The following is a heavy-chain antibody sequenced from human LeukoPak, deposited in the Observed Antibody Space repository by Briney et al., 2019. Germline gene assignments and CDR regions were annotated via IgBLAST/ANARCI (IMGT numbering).Heavy chain of an antibody. CDR3: AREVKDFVVLPAAMRFDP. D-gene: IGHD2-2*01. CDR1: GYTFTAFY. J-gene: IGHJ5*02. V-gene: IGHV1-2*02. CDR2: INPNSGGT. Sequence: GASVKVSCKASGYTFTAFYMHWVRQAPGQGLEWMGWINPNSGGTNYAQKFQGRVTMTRDTSISTAYMELSRLRSDDTAVFYCAREVKDFVVLPAAMRFDPWGQGTLVTVSS.